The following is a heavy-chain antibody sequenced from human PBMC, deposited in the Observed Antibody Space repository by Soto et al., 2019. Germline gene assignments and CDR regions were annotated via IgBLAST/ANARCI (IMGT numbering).Heavy chain of an antibody. V-gene: IGHV1-69*13. D-gene: IGHD2-2*01. CDR2: IIPILGTA. Sequence: SVKVSCKASGGTFSSYAISWVRQAPGQGLEWMGGIIPILGTANYAQKFQGRVTITADESTSTAYMELSSLRSEDTAVYYCARDVVVVPAATPNWFDPWGQGTLVTVSS. CDR3: ARDVVVVPAATPNWFDP. CDR1: GGTFSSYA. J-gene: IGHJ5*02.